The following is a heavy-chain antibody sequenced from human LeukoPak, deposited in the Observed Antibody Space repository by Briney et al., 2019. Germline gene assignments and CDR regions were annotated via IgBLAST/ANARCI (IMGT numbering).Heavy chain of an antibody. D-gene: IGHD2-2*01. CDR1: GYSFTTYW. CDR3: ASKRGSCSSNSCSPYYFDY. CDR2: IYPGDSDT. V-gene: IGHV5-51*01. Sequence: GESLKISCQGSGYSFTTYWIGWVRQMPGKGLEWMGIIYPGDSDTRYSPSFQGQVTISADKSISTAYLQWSSLKASDTAMYYYASKRGSCSSNSCSPYYFDYWGQGTLVSVSS. J-gene: IGHJ4*02.